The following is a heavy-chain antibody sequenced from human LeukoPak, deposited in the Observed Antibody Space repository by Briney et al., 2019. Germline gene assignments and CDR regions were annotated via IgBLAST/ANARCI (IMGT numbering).Heavy chain of an antibody. CDR2: IRYDGSNK. Sequence: GGSLRLSCVASGFTFSSYGMHWVRQAPGKGLEWVAFIRYDGSNKYYADSVKGRFTISRDNSKNTLYLQMNSLRAEDTAVYYCAKDLDCSSTSCYSDAFDIWGQGTMVTVSS. D-gene: IGHD2-2*02. V-gene: IGHV3-30*02. CDR3: AKDLDCSSTSCYSDAFDI. CDR1: GFTFSSYG. J-gene: IGHJ3*02.